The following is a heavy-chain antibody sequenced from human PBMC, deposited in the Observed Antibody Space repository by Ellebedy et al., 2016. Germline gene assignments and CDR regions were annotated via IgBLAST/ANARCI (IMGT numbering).Heavy chain of an antibody. V-gene: IGHV4-4*07. CDR3: ARARFGISRSQYGDYDPVFAFDI. CDR2: IYTSGST. D-gene: IGHD4-17*01. Sequence: SETLSLTXTVSGGSISSYYWSWIRQPAGKGLEWIGRIYTSGSTNYNPSLKSRVTMSVDTSKNQFSLKLSSVTAADTAVYYCARARFGISRSQYGDYDPVFAFDIWGQGTMVTVSS. CDR1: GGSISSYY. J-gene: IGHJ3*02.